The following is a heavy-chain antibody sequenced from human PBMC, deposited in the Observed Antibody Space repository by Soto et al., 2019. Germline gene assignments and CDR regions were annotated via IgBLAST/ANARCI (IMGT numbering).Heavy chain of an antibody. V-gene: IGHV3-30*18. J-gene: IGHJ4*02. CDR2: ISYDGSNK. D-gene: IGHD2-21*01. CDR3: AKSIPSGGFDY. CDR1: GFTFSSYG. Sequence: GGSLRLSCAASGFTFSSYGMHWVRQAPGKGLEWVAVISYDGSNKYYADSVKGRFTISRDNSKNTLYLQMNSLRAEDTAVYYCAKSIPSGGFDYWGQGTLVTVSS.